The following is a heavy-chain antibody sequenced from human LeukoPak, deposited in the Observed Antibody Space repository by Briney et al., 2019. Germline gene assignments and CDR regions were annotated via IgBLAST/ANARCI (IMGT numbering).Heavy chain of an antibody. J-gene: IGHJ4*02. CDR1: GFTFSSYS. V-gene: IGHV3-21*01. D-gene: IGHD3-22*01. Sequence: GVSVRLSCAASGFTFSSYSMNWVRQAPGKGLEWVSSISSSSSYIYYADSVKGRFTISRDNAKNSLYLQMNSLRAEDTAVYYCARDQKSTLSSGYALDYWGQGTLVTVSS. CDR3: ARDQKSTLSSGYALDY. CDR2: ISSSSSYI.